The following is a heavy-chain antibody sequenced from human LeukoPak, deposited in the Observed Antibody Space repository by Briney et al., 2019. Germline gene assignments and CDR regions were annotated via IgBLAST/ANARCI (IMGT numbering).Heavy chain of an antibody. CDR1: GYTFTSYY. D-gene: IGHD6-19*01. V-gene: IGHV1-46*01. CDR3: ARDIGSGWYRGYFDY. CDR2: INPSGGST. Sequence: ASVKVSCKASGYTFTSYYMHWVRQAPGQGLEWMGIINPSGGSTSYAQKFQGRVTMTRDTSTSTVYMELSSLRSEDTAVYYCARDIGSGWYRGYFDYWGQGTLVTVSS. J-gene: IGHJ4*02.